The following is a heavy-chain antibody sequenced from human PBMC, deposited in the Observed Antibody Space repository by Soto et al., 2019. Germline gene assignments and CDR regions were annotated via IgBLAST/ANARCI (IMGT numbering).Heavy chain of an antibody. CDR3: AKALRFTFTTGYYLDV. Sequence: EVQLLESGGGLVQPGGSLRLSCAASGFTVSSYAMSWVRQAPGKGLEWVSVISGSGSTYSADSVKGRFTISRDSSNNTVYLQMNSLRAEDTAVYYCAKALRFTFTTGYYLDVWGRWTTVTVSS. D-gene: IGHD3-16*01. CDR1: GFTVSSYA. CDR2: ISGSGST. V-gene: IGHV3-23*01. J-gene: IGHJ6*03.